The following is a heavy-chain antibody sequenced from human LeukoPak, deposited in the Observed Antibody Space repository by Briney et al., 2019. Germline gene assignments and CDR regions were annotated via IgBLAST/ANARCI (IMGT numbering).Heavy chain of an antibody. Sequence: SETLSLTCTVSGGSMNNYYWGWIRQPPGKGLEWIGYIYYSGSTSCNPSLKGRVAMSVDTSNNQFSLKLISVTAADTAVYYCARDKRGSYADYWGQGTLVTVSS. CDR1: GGSMNNYY. D-gene: IGHD1-26*01. V-gene: IGHV4-59*01. CDR3: ARDKRGSYADY. CDR2: IYYSGST. J-gene: IGHJ4*02.